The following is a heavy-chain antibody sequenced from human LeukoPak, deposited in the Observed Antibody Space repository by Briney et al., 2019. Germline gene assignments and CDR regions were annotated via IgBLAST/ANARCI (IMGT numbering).Heavy chain of an antibody. Sequence: SETLSLTCTVSGGSSSSYYWSWIRQPPGKGLEWIGYIYYSGSTNYNPSLKSRVTISVDTSKNQFSLKLSSVTAADTAVYYCARLRYGSADYWGQGTLVTVSS. V-gene: IGHV4-59*01. CDR1: GGSSSSYY. CDR2: IYYSGST. D-gene: IGHD3-10*01. J-gene: IGHJ4*02. CDR3: ARLRYGSADY.